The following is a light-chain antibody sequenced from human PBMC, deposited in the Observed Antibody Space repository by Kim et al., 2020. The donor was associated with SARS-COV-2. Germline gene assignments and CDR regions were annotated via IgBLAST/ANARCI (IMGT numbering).Light chain of an antibody. CDR2: YDS. CDR1: NRGIKS. V-gene: IGLV3-21*04. Sequence: AQGKTYSSTCGEDNRGIKSVQWYQQKPGQAPLLVIHYDSDRPSGIPGRFSGSNSGNTATLTITGVEAGDEADYYCQVWDNSRVHLVFGGGTQLTVL. J-gene: IGLJ2*01. CDR3: QVWDNSRVHLV.